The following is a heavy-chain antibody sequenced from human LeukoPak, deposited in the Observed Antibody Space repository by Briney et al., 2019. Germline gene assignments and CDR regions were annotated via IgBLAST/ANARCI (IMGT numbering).Heavy chain of an antibody. CDR1: GFTFSSYS. V-gene: IGHV3-21*01. CDR3: ARECVVVPAAIYWFDP. Sequence: PGGSLRLSCAASGFTFSSYSMNWVRQAPGKGLEWVSSISSSSSYIYYADSVKGRFTISRDNAKNSLYLQMNSLRAEDTAVYYCARECVVVPAAIYWFDPWGQGTPVTVSS. CDR2: ISSSSSYI. J-gene: IGHJ5*02. D-gene: IGHD2-2*02.